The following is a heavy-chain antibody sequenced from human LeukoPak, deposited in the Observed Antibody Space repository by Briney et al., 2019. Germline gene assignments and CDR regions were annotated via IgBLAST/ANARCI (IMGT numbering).Heavy chain of an antibody. CDR3: AGLNYYDSSEGFDY. CDR2: IYTSGST. J-gene: IGHJ4*02. Sequence: SETLSLTCTVSGGSISSYYWSWIRQPAGKGLEWIGRIYTSGSTNYNPSLKSRVTMSVDTSKNQFSLKLSSVTAADTALYYCAGLNYYDSSEGFDYWGQGTMVTLSS. V-gene: IGHV4-4*07. D-gene: IGHD3-22*01. CDR1: GGSISSYY.